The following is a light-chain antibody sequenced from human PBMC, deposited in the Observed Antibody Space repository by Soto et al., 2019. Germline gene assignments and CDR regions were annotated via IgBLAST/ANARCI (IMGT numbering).Light chain of an antibody. J-gene: IGKJ1*01. CDR3: QQGTNWPPWT. V-gene: IGKV3-11*01. Sequence: EIVLTQSPATLSLSPGERATLSCRASQSVSRYLAWYQQKPGQAPRLLIYDASNRATGIPARLSGSGSGTDFTLTISSLEPEDFAVYYCQQGTNWPPWTFGQGTKVEIK. CDR1: QSVSRY. CDR2: DAS.